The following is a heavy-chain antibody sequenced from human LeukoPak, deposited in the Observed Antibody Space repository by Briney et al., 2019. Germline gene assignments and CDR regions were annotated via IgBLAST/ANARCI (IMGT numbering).Heavy chain of an antibody. CDR2: IRYDGNNE. J-gene: IGHJ4*02. D-gene: IGHD6-13*01. V-gene: IGHV3-30*02. Sequence: PGGSLRLSCAASGFTFSSYGMHWVRQAPGKGLEWVAFIRYDGNNEYYADSVKGRFTISRDNSKNTLYLQMNSLRAEDTAVYYCAKGSDSYSSWGQGTLVTVSS. CDR3: AKGSDSYSS. CDR1: GFTFSSYG.